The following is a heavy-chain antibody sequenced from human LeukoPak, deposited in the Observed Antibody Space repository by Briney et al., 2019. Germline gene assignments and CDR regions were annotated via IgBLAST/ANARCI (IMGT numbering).Heavy chain of an antibody. CDR1: GFTFSTYG. CDR3: AKNGADPIAARLYYYYMDV. V-gene: IGHV3-30*18. J-gene: IGHJ6*03. D-gene: IGHD6-6*01. Sequence: GGSLRLSCAASGFTFSTYGMHWVRQAPGKGLEWVAVISYDGSSKYYADSVKGRFTISRDNSKNTLYLQMNSLRAEDTAVYYCAKNGADPIAARLYYYYMDVWGKGTTVTVSS. CDR2: ISYDGSSK.